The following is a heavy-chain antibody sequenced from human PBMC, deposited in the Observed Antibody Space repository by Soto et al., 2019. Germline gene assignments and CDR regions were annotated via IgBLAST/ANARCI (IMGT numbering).Heavy chain of an antibody. Sequence: SVKVSCKASGGTFSSYAIHWVRQAPGQGLEWLGKIIPSYDRTNYAQEFQGRVTVTADTYTTTAYMELSSLRSDDTAVYYCARDPSNDYGGDTFDYWGQGTLVTVSS. CDR1: GGTFSSYA. J-gene: IGHJ4*02. V-gene: IGHV1-69*04. CDR3: ARDPSNDYGGDTFDY. D-gene: IGHD4-17*01. CDR2: IIPSYDRT.